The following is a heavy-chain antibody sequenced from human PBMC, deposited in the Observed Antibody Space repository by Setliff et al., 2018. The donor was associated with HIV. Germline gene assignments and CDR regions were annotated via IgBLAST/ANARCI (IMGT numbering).Heavy chain of an antibody. CDR3: ARGSDYIWGNYRFPFDY. CDR2: VYYSGST. J-gene: IGHJ4*02. CDR1: GGSVSSGSYY. Sequence: SETLSLTCTVSGGSVSSGSYYWSWIRQPPGKALEWIGYVYYSGSTNYNPFLKSRVSMSVDTSKNQFSLKPTSVTAADTAVYYCARGSDYIWGNYRFPFDYWGQGTLVTVSS. V-gene: IGHV4-61*01. D-gene: IGHD3-16*02.